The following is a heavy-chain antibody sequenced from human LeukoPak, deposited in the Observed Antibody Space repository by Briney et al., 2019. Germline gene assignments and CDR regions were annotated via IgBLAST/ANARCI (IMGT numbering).Heavy chain of an antibody. CDR2: LNTNGGGT. J-gene: IGHJ5*02. CDR3: ARGTGSSWFDP. D-gene: IGHD1-26*01. Sequence: ASVKVSCKASGYTFTAYYIHWVRQAPGQGLEWMGWLNTNGGGTKCAQNFQGRVTMTRDTSINTAYIELSGLRSDDTAVYYCARGTGSSWFDPWGQGTLVTVSS. CDR1: GYTFTAYY. V-gene: IGHV1-2*02.